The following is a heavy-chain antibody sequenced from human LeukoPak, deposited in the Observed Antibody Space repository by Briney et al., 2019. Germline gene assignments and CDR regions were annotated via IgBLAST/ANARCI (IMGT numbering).Heavy chain of an antibody. J-gene: IGHJ4*02. CDR2: IYHSGST. V-gene: IGHV4-30-2*01. CDR3: DCGYYIYRFDY. D-gene: IGHD3-22*01. CDR1: GGSISSGGYS. Sequence: SQTLYLTCAVSGGSISSGGYSWSWIRQPPGKGLEWIGYIYHSGSTYYNPSLKSRVTISVDRSKNQFSLKLNSVTAADTAVYYCDCGYYIYRFDYWAQGTLATVSS.